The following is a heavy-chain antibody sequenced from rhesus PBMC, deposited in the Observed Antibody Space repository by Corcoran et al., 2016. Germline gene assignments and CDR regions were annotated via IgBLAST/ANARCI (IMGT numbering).Heavy chain of an antibody. CDR3: ARDDTVADD. CDR1: GASDSNKF. J-gene: IGHJ4*01. CDR2: IQESGGA. Sequence: VQLQESGPGLVKPSETLSLTCAVSGASDSNKFWSWIRQSPGKGLEGMGGIQESGGANSHPLFQGRMSISIDVPKTEISLRLRSVTVADTAVYYCARDDTVADDWGQGLMVTVSS. V-gene: IGHV4-80*01. D-gene: IGHD4-23*01.